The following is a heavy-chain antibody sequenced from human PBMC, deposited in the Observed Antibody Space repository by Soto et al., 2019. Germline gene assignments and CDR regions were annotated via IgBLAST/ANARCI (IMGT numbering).Heavy chain of an antibody. CDR2: INHSGST. V-gene: IGHV4-34*01. D-gene: IGHD1-26*01. J-gene: IGHJ6*02. CDR1: GGSFSGYY. CDR3: ARGCRPPGGSYYGYYYGMDV. Sequence: QVQLQQWGAGLLKPSETLSLTCAVYGGSFSGYYWSWIRQPPGKGLEWIGEINHSGSTNYNPSLKSGVTISVDTSKNQCSLKLSSVTDGDTVVYYCARGCRPPGGSYYGYYYGMDVWGQGTTVTVSS.